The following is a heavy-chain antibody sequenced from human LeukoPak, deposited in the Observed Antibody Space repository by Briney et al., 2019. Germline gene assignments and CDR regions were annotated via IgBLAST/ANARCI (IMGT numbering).Heavy chain of an antibody. V-gene: IGHV1-18*01. CDR3: ARVRGWYCSSTSCSHFDY. CDR2: ISAYNGNT. J-gene: IGHJ4*02. CDR1: GYTFTSYG. D-gene: IGHD2-2*01. Sequence: ASVKVSCKASGYTFTSYGISWVRQAPGQGLEWMGWISAYNGNTNYAQKLQGRVTMTTDTSTSTAYMELRSLRSDDTAVYYCARVRGWYCSSTSCSHFDYWGQGTLVTVSS.